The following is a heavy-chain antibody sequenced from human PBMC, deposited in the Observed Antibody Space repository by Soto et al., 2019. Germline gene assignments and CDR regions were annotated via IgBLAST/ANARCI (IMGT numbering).Heavy chain of an antibody. CDR3: ARAEDYDFWSGPPKYFDN. Sequence: GGSLRLSCATSGFTFRSYWMTWVRQAPGKGPEWVANIKPDGSEKQYVDSVKGRFTVSRDNAKKSLDLQMNSLRVEDTAAYYCARAEDYDFWSGPPKYFDNWGQGTQVTVSS. CDR2: IKPDGSEK. V-gene: IGHV3-7*03. J-gene: IGHJ4*02. D-gene: IGHD3-3*01. CDR1: GFTFRSYW.